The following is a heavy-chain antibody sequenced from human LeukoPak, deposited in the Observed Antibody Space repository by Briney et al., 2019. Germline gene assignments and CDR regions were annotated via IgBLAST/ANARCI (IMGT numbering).Heavy chain of an antibody. J-gene: IGHJ4*02. CDR3: ARAVQLWLSGFDY. CDR2: FNPSGDSA. Sequence: GASVKVSCKTSGYTFTRNFLHWVRQAPGHGLEWMGVFNPSGDSATYSQNFQGRVTMTRDTSTSTVYMEMSSLRYEDTAMYYCARAVQLWLSGFDYWGQGTLVTVSS. CDR1: GYTFTRNF. D-gene: IGHD5-18*01. V-gene: IGHV1-46*01.